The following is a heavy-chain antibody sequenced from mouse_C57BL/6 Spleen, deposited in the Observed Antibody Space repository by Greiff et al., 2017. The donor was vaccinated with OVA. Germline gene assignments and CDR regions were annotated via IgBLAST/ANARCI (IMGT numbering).Heavy chain of an antibody. V-gene: IGHV5-4*01. D-gene: IGHD2-5*01. CDR1: GFTFSSYA. CDR3: ARDRAYYSNYYAMDY. J-gene: IGHJ4*01. Sequence: EVKLVESGGGLVKPGGSLKLSCAASGFTFSSYAMSWVRQTPEKRLEWVATISDGGSYTYYPDNVKGRFTISRDNAKNNLYLQMSHLKSEDTAMYYCARDRAYYSNYYAMDYWGQGTSVTVSS. CDR2: ISDGGSYT.